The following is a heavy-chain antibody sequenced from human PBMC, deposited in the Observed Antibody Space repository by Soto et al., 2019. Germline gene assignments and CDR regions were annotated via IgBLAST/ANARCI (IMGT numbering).Heavy chain of an antibody. V-gene: IGHV3-23*01. CDR1: GFTFSSYA. CDR2: ISGSGGST. J-gene: IGHJ4*02. D-gene: IGHD1-26*01. CDR3: AKSLGLLPIDY. Sequence: QPGGSLSLSCAASGFTFSSYAMSWLRQAPGKGLEWVSAISGSGGSTYYADSVKGRFTISRDNSKNTLYLQMNSMRAEDTAVYYCAKSLGLLPIDYWGQGTLVTVSS.